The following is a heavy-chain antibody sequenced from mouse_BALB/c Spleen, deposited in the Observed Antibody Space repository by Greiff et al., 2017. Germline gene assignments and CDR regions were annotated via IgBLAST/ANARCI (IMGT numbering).Heavy chain of an antibody. CDR2: ISDGGSYT. V-gene: IGHV5-4*02. J-gene: IGHJ4*01. CDR1: GFTFSDYY. Sequence: EVQVVESGGGLVKPGGSLKLSCAASGFTFSDYYMYWVRQTPEKRLEWVATISDGGSYTYYPDSVKGRFTISRDNAKNNLYLQMSSLKSEDTAMYYCARDRSYDYDGDYYAMDYWGQGTSVTVSS. D-gene: IGHD2-4*01. CDR3: ARDRSYDYDGDYYAMDY.